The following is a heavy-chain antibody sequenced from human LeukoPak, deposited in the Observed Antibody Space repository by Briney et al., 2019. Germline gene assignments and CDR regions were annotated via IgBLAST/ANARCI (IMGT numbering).Heavy chain of an antibody. Sequence: PGGSLRLSCAASGFTFDDYGMSWVRQAPGKGLEWVSGINWNGGSTGYADSVKGRFTISRDNSKNTLYLQMNSLRAEDTAVYYCAKGIVTRGPFDYWGQGTLVTVSS. D-gene: IGHD4-17*01. CDR2: INWNGGST. CDR1: GFTFDDYG. J-gene: IGHJ4*02. V-gene: IGHV3-20*04. CDR3: AKGIVTRGPFDY.